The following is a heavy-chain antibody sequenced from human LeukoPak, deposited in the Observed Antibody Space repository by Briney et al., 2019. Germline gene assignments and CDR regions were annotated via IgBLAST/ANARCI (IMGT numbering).Heavy chain of an antibody. CDR3: AIAVAGTGSYY. J-gene: IGHJ4*02. CDR2: ISATGGST. Sequence: PGGSLRLSCAASGFTVSSYGITWVRQAPGKGLEWVSTISATGGSTYYADSVKGRFTISRDNSKNTLYLQMNSLRAEDTAVYYCAIAVAGTGSYYWGQGTLVTVSS. D-gene: IGHD6-19*01. CDR1: GFTVSSYG. V-gene: IGHV3-23*01.